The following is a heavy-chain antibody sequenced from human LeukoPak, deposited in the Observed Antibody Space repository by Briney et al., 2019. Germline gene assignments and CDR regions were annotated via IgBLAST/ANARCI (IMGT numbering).Heavy chain of an antibody. CDR3: ASSGYYGLNYFDY. Sequence: LRLSCAASGFTFSSYGMHWVRQPPGKGLEWIGYIYYSGSTYYNPSLKSRVTISVDTSKNQFSLKLSSVTAADTAVYYCASSGYYGLNYFDYWGQGTLVTVSS. CDR1: GFTFSSYG. J-gene: IGHJ4*02. CDR2: IYYSGST. D-gene: IGHD3-10*01. V-gene: IGHV4-31*02.